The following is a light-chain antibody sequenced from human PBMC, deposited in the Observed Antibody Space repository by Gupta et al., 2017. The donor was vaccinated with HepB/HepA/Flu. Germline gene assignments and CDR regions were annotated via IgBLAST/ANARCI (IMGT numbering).Light chain of an antibody. Sequence: SSELSHDPAVSVALGQTVRVTCQGDSLRSYYASWYQQKPEQAPVLVIYGKNNRPTGIPDRFSGSRTGNTTSVTIAGAQAEDEADYYCNARVSSGNHVFGTGTKVTVL. CDR2: GKN. V-gene: IGLV3-19*01. J-gene: IGLJ1*01. CDR1: SLRSYY. CDR3: NARVSSGNHV.